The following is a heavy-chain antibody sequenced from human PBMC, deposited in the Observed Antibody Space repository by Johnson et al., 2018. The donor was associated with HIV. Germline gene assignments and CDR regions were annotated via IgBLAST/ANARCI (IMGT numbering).Heavy chain of an antibody. V-gene: IGHV3-30*04. D-gene: IGHD3-16*01. CDR2: LSYDGSNK. J-gene: IGHJ3*02. Sequence: QMLLVESGGGVVQPGRSLRLPCAASGFTFGSYAMHWVRQAPGKGLEWVAFLSYDGSNKYYADSVKGRFTISRANSKNTLYLQLNSLGTEYTAVYYCARVRRGPGHGAFDIWGQGTMFTGSS. CDR1: GFTFGSYA. CDR3: ARVRRGPGHGAFDI.